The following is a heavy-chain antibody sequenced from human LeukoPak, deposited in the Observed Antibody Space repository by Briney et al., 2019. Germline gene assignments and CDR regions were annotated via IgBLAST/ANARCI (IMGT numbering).Heavy chain of an antibody. CDR2: ISWNSGSI. Sequence: PGGSLRLSCAASGFTFDDYAMHWVRQAPGKGLEWVSGISWNSGSIGYADSVKGRFTISRDNAKNSLYLQMNSLRAEDTALYYCAKDPVGSSGWPYWYFDLWGRGALVTVSS. V-gene: IGHV3-9*01. D-gene: IGHD6-19*01. CDR1: GFTFDDYA. CDR3: AKDPVGSSGWPYWYFDL. J-gene: IGHJ2*01.